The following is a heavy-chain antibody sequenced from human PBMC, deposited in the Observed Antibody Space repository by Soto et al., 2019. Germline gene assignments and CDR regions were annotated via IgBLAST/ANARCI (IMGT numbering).Heavy chain of an antibody. D-gene: IGHD6-19*01. CDR1: GFTFSSYS. CDR2: ISSSSSYI. V-gene: IGHV3-21*01. Sequence: ESGGGLVKPGGSLRLSCAASGFTFSSYSMNWVRQAPGKGLEWVSSISSSSSYIYYADSVKGRFTISRDNAKNSLYLQMNSLRAEDTAVYYCAREGGDIAVADFDYWGQGTLVTVSS. CDR3: AREGGDIAVADFDY. J-gene: IGHJ4*02.